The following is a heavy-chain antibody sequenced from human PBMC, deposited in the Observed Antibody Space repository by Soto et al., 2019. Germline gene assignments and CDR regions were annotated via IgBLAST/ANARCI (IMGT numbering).Heavy chain of an antibody. D-gene: IGHD3-22*01. CDR3: ATDPRKYDSSGYYSPLFDY. CDR1: GGTFSSYT. Sequence: GASVKVSCKASGGTFSSYTISWVRQAPGKGLEWMGGFDPEDGETIYAQKFQGRVTMTEDTSTDTAYMELSSLRSEDTAVYYCATDPRKYDSSGYYSPLFDYWGQGTLVTVSS. CDR2: FDPEDGET. J-gene: IGHJ4*02. V-gene: IGHV1-24*01.